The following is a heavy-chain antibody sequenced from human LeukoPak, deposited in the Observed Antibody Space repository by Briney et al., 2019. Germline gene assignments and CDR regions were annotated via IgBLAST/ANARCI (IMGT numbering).Heavy chain of an antibody. CDR1: GFTFSSYA. CDR2: ISGSGGST. D-gene: IGHD6-13*01. J-gene: IGHJ1*01. Sequence: PGGSLRLSCAASGFTFSSYAMSWVRQAPGKGLEWVSAISGSGGSTYYADSVKGRFTISRDNSKNTLYLQMNSLRAEDTAVYYCAKIASKAAAGPKGYFQHWGQGTLVTVSS. CDR3: AKIASKAAAGPKGYFQH. V-gene: IGHV3-23*01.